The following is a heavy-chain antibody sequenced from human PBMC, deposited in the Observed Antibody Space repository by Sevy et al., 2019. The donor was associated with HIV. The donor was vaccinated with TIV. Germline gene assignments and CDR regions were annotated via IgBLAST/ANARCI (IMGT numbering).Heavy chain of an antibody. CDR3: ARVGRIQLWSQYNFDY. Sequence: GGSLRLSCAASGFTFSDYYMSWIRQAPGKGLEWVSYISSSGSTIYYADSVKGRFTISRDNAKNSLYLQMNSLRAEDTAVYYCARVGRIQLWSQYNFDYWGQGTLVTVSS. D-gene: IGHD5-18*01. V-gene: IGHV3-11*01. CDR1: GFTFSDYY. CDR2: ISSSGSTI. J-gene: IGHJ4*02.